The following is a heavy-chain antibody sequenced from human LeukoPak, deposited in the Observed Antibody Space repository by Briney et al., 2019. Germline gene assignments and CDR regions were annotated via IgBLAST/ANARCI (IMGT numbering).Heavy chain of an antibody. J-gene: IGHJ3*01. V-gene: IGHV4-39*01. D-gene: IGHD1-26*01. Sequence: SETLSLTCTVSGGSISSSTYYWGWIRQPPGKGLEWIGSIYYSGTTYYNPSLKSRVTISVDTSKNQFSLKLTSVTAADTAVYYCARTIGSKNAFDLWGQGTMVTVSS. CDR2: IYYSGTT. CDR1: GGSISSSTYY. CDR3: ARTIGSKNAFDL.